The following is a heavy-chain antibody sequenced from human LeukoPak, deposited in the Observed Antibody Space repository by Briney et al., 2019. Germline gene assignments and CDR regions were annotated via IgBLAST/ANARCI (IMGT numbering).Heavy chain of an antibody. J-gene: IGHJ4*02. CDR2: IGSDGDR. V-gene: IGHV3-23*01. CDR3: AESAGVAAIYFDS. Sequence: PGGALRLSCTASGFDFRSYAMAWVRQAPGKGLEGVAAIGSDGDRVHEDSVKGRFTISRDNSKSTLYLQMDNLRAEDTAVYFCAESAGVAAIYFDSWGQGALVTVSS. D-gene: IGHD3-3*01. CDR1: GFDFRSYA.